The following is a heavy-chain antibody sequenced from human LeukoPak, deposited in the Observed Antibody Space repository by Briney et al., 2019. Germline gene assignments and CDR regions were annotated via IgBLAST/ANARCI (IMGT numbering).Heavy chain of an antibody. CDR3: ASLNIAVAGTFDY. CDR1: GFTFSSYA. CDR2: ISYDGSNK. D-gene: IGHD6-19*01. V-gene: IGHV3-30-3*01. J-gene: IGHJ4*02. Sequence: GGSLRLSCAASGFTFSSYAMHWVRQAPGKGLEWVAVISYDGSNKYYADSVKGRFTISRDNSKNTLYLQMNSLRAEDTAVYYCASLNIAVAGTFDYWDQGTLVTVSS.